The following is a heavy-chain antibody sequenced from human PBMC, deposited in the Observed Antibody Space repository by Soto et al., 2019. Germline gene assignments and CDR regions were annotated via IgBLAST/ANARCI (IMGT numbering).Heavy chain of an antibody. CDR3: ARDSVVTYSGYVLYYFDN. D-gene: IGHD5-12*01. V-gene: IGHV1-69*08. CDR1: GGTFSSYT. CDR2: IIPILGIA. Sequence: QVQLVQSGAEVKKPGASVKVSWKAYGGTFSSYTISWVRQAPGQGLEWMGRIIPILGIANYAQRFQGRVTITAHKSTSTDYMELSSLRYEDTAVYYCARDSVVTYSGYVLYYFDNWGQGTLVTV. J-gene: IGHJ4*02.